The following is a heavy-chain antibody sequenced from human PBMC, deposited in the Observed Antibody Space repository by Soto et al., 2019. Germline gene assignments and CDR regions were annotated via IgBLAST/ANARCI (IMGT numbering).Heavy chain of an antibody. J-gene: IGHJ6*02. CDR3: SSPPCGSSTSCRSGDYYYGMDV. CDR2: IIPILGIA. D-gene: IGHD2-2*01. Sequence: SVKASCKASGGTFSSYTISWVRQAPGQGLEWMGRIIPILGIANYAQKFQGRVTSTADKSTSTAYMELSSLRSEDTAVYYCSSPPCGSSTSCRSGDYYYGMDVWGQGTTVTVSS. V-gene: IGHV1-69*02. CDR1: GGTFSSYT.